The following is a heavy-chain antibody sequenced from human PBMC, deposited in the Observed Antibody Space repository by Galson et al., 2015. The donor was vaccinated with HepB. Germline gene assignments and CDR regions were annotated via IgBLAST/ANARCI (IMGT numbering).Heavy chain of an antibody. J-gene: IGHJ5*02. CDR2: ISGSGGST. D-gene: IGHD3-3*01. Sequence: SLRLSCAASGFTFSSYAMSWVRQAPGKGLEWVSAISGSGGSTYYADSVKGRFTISRDNSKNTLYLQMNSLRAEDTAVYYYAKDPLRWEWLSTWFDPWGQGTLVTVSS. CDR3: AKDPLRWEWLSTWFDP. CDR1: GFTFSSYA. V-gene: IGHV3-23*01.